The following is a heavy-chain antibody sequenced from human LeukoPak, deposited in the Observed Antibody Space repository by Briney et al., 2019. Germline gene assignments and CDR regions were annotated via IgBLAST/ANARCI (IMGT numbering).Heavy chain of an antibody. J-gene: IGHJ4*02. Sequence: PSETLSLTCTVSGGSISSYYWSWIRQPPGKGLEWIGYIYYSGSTYYKPSLKSRVTISVDTSKNQFSLKLSSVTAADTAVYYCAAGAYSSSWYLPSLWSYWGQGTLVTVSS. CDR3: AAGAYSSSWYLPSLWSY. CDR1: GGSISSYY. V-gene: IGHV4-59*01. CDR2: IYYSGST. D-gene: IGHD6-13*01.